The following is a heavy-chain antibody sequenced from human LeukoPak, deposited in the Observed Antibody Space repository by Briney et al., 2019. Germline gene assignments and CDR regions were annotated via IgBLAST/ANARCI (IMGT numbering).Heavy chain of an antibody. CDR1: GFTFSSYS. D-gene: IGHD1-1*01. CDR2: ISSSGSTI. CDR3: ARDCRLNCARQPGFDS. J-gene: IGHJ5*01. Sequence: GGSLRLSCAASGFTFSSYSMNWVRQAPGKGLERVSYISSSGSTIYYADSVKGRLTISRGNAKNSLYLQLSSLRDEDTAVYYCARDCRLNCARQPGFDSWGQGTLVTVSS. V-gene: IGHV3-48*02.